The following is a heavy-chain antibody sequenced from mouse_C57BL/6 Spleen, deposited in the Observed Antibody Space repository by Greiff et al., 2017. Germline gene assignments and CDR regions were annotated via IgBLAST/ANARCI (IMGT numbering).Heavy chain of an antibody. CDR2: IYPGDGDT. D-gene: IGHD1-1*01. J-gene: IGHJ1*03. Sequence: QVHVKQSGAELVKPGASVKISCKASGYAFSSYWMNWVKQRPGKGLEWIGQIYPGDGDTNYNGKFKGKATLTADKSSSTAYMQLSSLTSEDSAVYFCARPPLYYDWYFDVWGTGTTVTVSS. V-gene: IGHV1-80*01. CDR1: GYAFSSYW. CDR3: ARPPLYYDWYFDV.